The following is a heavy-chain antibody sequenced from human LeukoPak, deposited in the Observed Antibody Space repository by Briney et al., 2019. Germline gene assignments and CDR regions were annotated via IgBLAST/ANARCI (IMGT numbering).Heavy chain of an antibody. CDR2: INPDGRT. V-gene: IGHV3-53*01. Sequence: PGGSLRLSCAPSGFTVSDNYMTWVRQAPGKGLDWVSAINPDGRTYYADSVKGRLTISKDNSKNSLYLQIDGLRADDTAVYYCARVVVSRVVDYAIDVWGQGTMVAVSS. J-gene: IGHJ3*01. CDR3: ARVVVSRVVDYAIDV. D-gene: IGHD2-15*01. CDR1: GFTVSDNY.